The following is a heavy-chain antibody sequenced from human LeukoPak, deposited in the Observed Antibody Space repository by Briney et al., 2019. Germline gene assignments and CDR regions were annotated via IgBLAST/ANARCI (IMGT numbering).Heavy chain of an antibody. J-gene: IGHJ6*02. CDR1: GFTVSSNY. CDR3: ASRYYDILTGSDYYYYGMGV. V-gene: IGHV3-66*01. D-gene: IGHD3-9*01. Sequence: PGGSLRLSCAASGFTVSSNYMSWVRQAPGKGLEWVSVIYSGGSTYYADSVKGRFTISRDNSKNTLYLQMNSLRAEDTAVYYCASRYYDILTGSDYYYYGMGVWGQGTTVTVSS. CDR2: IYSGGST.